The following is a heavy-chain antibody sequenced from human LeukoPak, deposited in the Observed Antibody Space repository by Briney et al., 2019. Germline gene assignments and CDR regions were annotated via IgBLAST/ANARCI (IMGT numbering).Heavy chain of an antibody. CDR1: GDSFSYFY. Sequence: PSETLSLTCTVSGDSFSYFYWSWIRQPPGKGLEWIGYIYNSGSTSYNPSLKSRVTISLDTSQNQFSLKLSSLAAADTAVYYCARGVVAAAGRTFDFWGQGTLVTVSS. V-gene: IGHV4-59*01. CDR3: ARGVVAAAGRTFDF. CDR2: IYNSGST. J-gene: IGHJ4*02. D-gene: IGHD6-13*01.